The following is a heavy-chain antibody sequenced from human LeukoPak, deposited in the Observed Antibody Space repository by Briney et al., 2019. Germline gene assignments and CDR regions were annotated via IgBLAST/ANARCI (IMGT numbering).Heavy chain of an antibody. J-gene: IGHJ4*02. Sequence: GGSLRLSCAASGFTFSSYGMHWVRQAPGKGLEWVAFIRYDGSNKYYADSVKGRFTISRDNSKNTLYLQMNSLRAEDTAVYYCAKDHGYCSSTSCYQTYYFDYWGQGTLVTVSS. CDR3: AKDHGYCSSTSCYQTYYFDY. CDR1: GFTFSSYG. CDR2: IRYDGSNK. D-gene: IGHD2-2*01. V-gene: IGHV3-30*02.